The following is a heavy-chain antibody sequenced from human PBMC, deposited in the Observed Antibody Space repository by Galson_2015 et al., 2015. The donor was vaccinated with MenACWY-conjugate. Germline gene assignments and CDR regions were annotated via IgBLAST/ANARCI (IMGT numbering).Heavy chain of an antibody. D-gene: IGHD5-12*01. V-gene: IGHV3-7*03. J-gene: IGHJ5*02. CDR2: IKQDGGET. CDR1: GFMFNSYW. Sequence: LRLSCAGSGFMFNSYWISWVRQAPGKGLEWLGNIKQDGGETNYVDSMKGRFTISRDNARNAVYLQVNSLRVEDTALYFCARELYNGYQKYFDPWGQGTQVTVSS. CDR3: ARELYNGYQKYFDP.